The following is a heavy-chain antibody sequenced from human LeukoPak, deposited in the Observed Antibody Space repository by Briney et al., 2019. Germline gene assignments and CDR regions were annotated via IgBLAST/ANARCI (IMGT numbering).Heavy chain of an antibody. V-gene: IGHV4-59*08. CDR3: ARRPRYSSSSRYYYYGMDV. CDR2: IYYSGST. CDR1: GGXISSYY. D-gene: IGHD6-6*01. Sequence: SETLSLTCTVSGGXISSYYCSWIRQPPGKGLEWIGYIYYSGSTNYNPSLKSRVTISVDTSKNQFSLKLSSMTAADTAVYYCARRPRYSSSSRYYYYGMDVWGQGTTVTVSS. J-gene: IGHJ6*02.